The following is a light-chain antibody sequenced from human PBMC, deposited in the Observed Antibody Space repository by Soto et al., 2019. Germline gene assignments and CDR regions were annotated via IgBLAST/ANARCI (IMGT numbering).Light chain of an antibody. Sequence: DFTMTQSPSSLSASVGDRVTITCRASPSIRSYLNWYQQKPGNATKLLIYASSSLQSEVPSRFSSSASGTDFTLTISSLQPEDFSTYNCQQSDRTPLTFGQGTKVEIK. CDR1: PSIRSY. V-gene: IGKV1-39*01. J-gene: IGKJ1*01. CDR3: QQSDRTPLT. CDR2: ASS.